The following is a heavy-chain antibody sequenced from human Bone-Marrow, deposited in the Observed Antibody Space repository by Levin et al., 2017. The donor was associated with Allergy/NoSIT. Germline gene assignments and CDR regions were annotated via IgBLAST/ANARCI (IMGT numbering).Heavy chain of an antibody. D-gene: IGHD5-18*01. J-gene: IGHJ6*02. Sequence: ASVKVSCKTSGYTFMHYGISWVRQAPGQGLEWVGWISGYSGNTNYAQKFQGRVTMTTDASTGTVYMELRNLRSDDTAVYYCVREETLQLWLPTLCGMDVWGQGTTVTVSS. CDR3: VREETLQLWLPTLCGMDV. CDR1: GYTFMHYG. CDR2: ISGYSGNT. V-gene: IGHV1-18*01.